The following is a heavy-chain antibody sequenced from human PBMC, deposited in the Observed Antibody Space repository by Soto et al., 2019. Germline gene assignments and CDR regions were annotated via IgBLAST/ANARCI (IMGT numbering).Heavy chain of an antibody. D-gene: IGHD3-22*01. Sequence: QVQLVQSGAEVKKPGSSVKVSCKASGDTFSSYAINWVRQAPGQGLEWMGGIIPMFGTANYAQKFKGRVTITAGESTSTVYMKLSSLRSEDTAVYYCARVGPAHYYDSSGYYSPLDYWGQGTLVTVSS. CDR2: IIPMFGTA. V-gene: IGHV1-69*01. CDR1: GDTFSSYA. CDR3: ARVGPAHYYDSSGYYSPLDY. J-gene: IGHJ4*02.